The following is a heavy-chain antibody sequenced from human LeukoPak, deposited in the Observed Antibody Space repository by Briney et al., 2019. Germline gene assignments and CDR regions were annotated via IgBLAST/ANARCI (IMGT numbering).Heavy chain of an antibody. D-gene: IGHD3-22*01. CDR1: GFSVRTTY. V-gene: IGHV3-11*04. Sequence: PGGSLRLSCAASGFSVRTTYMSWVRQAPGKGLEWVSYISRSGSTIYYADSVKGRFTISRDNAKNSLYLQMNSLRAEDTAVYYCARRVIVVGLDYWGQGTLVTVSS. CDR2: ISRSGSTI. CDR3: ARRVIVVGLDY. J-gene: IGHJ4*02.